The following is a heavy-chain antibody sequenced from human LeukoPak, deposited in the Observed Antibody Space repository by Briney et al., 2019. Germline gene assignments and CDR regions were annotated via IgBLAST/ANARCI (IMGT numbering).Heavy chain of an antibody. CDR3: ASGYSDYADYYNYYMDV. CDR1: GYTFTSYD. CDR2: MNPNSGNT. Sequence: ASVKVSCKASGYTFTSYDINWVRQATGQGLEWMGWMNPNSGNTGYAQKFQGRVTMTRNTSISTAYMELSSLRSEDTAVYYCASGYSDYADYYNYYMDVWGKGATVTVSS. J-gene: IGHJ6*03. V-gene: IGHV1-8*01. D-gene: IGHD4-11*01.